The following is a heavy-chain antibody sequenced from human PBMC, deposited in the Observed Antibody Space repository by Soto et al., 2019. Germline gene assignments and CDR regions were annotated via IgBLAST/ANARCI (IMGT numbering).Heavy chain of an antibody. CDR1: GYTFTSYY. Sequence: ASVKVSCKASGYTFTSYYMHWVRQAPGQGLEWMGIINPSGGSTSYAQKFQGRVTMTRDTSTSTVYMELSSLRSEDTAVYYCARVLPDIAMATHAFDIWGQGTMVTVSS. CDR3: ARVLPDIAMATHAFDI. V-gene: IGHV1-46*01. CDR2: INPSGGST. J-gene: IGHJ3*02. D-gene: IGHD5-18*01.